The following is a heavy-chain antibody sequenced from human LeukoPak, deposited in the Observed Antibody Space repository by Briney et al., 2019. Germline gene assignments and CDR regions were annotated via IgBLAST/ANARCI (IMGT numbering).Heavy chain of an antibody. J-gene: IGHJ4*02. CDR1: GGSIRSSGYY. D-gene: IGHD3-22*01. V-gene: IGHV4-39*01. Sequence: SETLSLTCTVSGGSIRSSGYYWGWIRQAPGKELDWIGSIYSSGSTYYNRSLKSRVTISVYTSKSQFSLKLSSVTAADTAVYYCASRSDDRSPYYFDYWGQGTLVTVSS. CDR3: ASRSDDRSPYYFDY. CDR2: IYSSGST.